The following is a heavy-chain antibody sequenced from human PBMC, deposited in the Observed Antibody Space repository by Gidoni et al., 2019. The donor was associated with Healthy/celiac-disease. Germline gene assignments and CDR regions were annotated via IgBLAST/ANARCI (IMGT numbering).Heavy chain of an antibody. V-gene: IGHV4-39*01. Sequence: QLQLQESGPGLVKPSETLSLTCTVSGGSISSSSYYWGWIRQPPGKGLEWIGSNYYSGSTYYNPSLKSRVTISVDTSKNQFSLKLSSVTAADTAVYYCARHPILGDILTGYAYYYYYGMDVWGQGTTVTVSS. CDR2: NYYSGST. D-gene: IGHD3-9*01. J-gene: IGHJ6*02. CDR1: GGSISSSSYY. CDR3: ARHPILGDILTGYAYYYYYGMDV.